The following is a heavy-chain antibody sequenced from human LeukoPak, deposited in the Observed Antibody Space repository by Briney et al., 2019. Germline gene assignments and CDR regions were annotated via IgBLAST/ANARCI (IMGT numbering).Heavy chain of an antibody. V-gene: IGHV3-30*02. J-gene: IGHJ4*02. CDR1: GFTFSSYG. D-gene: IGHD2-15*01. CDR3: AKDLVGSVSGFDY. Sequence: GGSLRLSCAASGFTFSSYGMHWVRQAPGKGLEWVAFIRYDGSNKYYADSVKGRFTISRDNSKNTLYLQMNSLRAEDTAVYYCAKDLVGSVSGFDYWGQGTLVTVSS. CDR2: IRYDGSNK.